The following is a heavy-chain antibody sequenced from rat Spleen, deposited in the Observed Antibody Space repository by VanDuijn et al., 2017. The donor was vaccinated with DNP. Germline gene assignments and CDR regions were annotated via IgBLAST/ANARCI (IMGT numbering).Heavy chain of an antibody. D-gene: IGHD1-12*01. V-gene: IGHV5-25*01. CDR1: GYIFSNYY. CDR3: ARGSSSIYWYFDF. J-gene: IGHJ1*01. CDR2: SSPSGGKT. Sequence: EVQLVESGGGLVQPGRSLKLSCVVSGYIFSNYYMAWVRQAPKKGLEWVAASSPSGGKTYYRDSVKGRFTISRDAAKSSLYLQMNSLKTEDTATYYCARGSSSIYWYFDFWGPGTRVTVSS.